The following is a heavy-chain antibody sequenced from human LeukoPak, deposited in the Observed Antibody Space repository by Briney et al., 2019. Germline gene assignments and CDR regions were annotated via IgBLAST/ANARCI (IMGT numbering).Heavy chain of an antibody. V-gene: IGHV1-2*02. J-gene: IGHJ6*03. CDR1: GYTFTGYY. CDR2: INPNSGGT. Sequence: ASVKVSCKASGYTFTGYYMHWVRQAPGQGLEWMGWINPNSGGTNYAQKFQGRVTMTRDTSISTAYMELSRLRSDDTAVYYRARGYYDFWSGYYPAEGYMDVWGKGTTVTVSS. CDR3: ARGYYDFWSGYYPAEGYMDV. D-gene: IGHD3-3*01.